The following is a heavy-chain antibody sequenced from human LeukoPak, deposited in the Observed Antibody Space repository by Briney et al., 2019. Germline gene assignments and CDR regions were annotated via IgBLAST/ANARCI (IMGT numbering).Heavy chain of an antibody. CDR1: GGSISSSSYY. CDR3: ARRGRYYYGSGSYPNWFDP. CDR2: INHSGST. Sequence: PSETLSLTCTASGGSISSSSYYWGWIRQPPGKGLEWIGEINHSGSTNYNPSLKSRVTISVDTSKNQFSLKLSSVTAADTAVYYCARRGRYYYGSGSYPNWFDPWGQGTLVTVSS. V-gene: IGHV4-39*07. D-gene: IGHD3-10*01. J-gene: IGHJ5*02.